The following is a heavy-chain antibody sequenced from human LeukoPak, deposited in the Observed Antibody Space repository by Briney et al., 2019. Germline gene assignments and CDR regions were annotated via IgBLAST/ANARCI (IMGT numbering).Heavy chain of an antibody. J-gene: IGHJ4*02. D-gene: IGHD6-19*01. Sequence: SLRLSCAASGFTLDDYAMHWVRQAPGKGLEWVSGISWNSGSIGYADSVKGRFTISRDNAKNSMYLQLNSLGAEDTALYYGAKAIAVAGQYYFDYWGQGTLVTVSS. CDR2: ISWNSGSI. V-gene: IGHV3-9*01. CDR3: AKAIAVAGQYYFDY. CDR1: GFTLDDYA.